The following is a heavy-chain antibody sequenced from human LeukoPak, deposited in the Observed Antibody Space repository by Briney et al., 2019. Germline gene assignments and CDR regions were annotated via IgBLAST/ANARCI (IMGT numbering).Heavy chain of an antibody. V-gene: IGHV3-23*01. CDR2: LTSGGGST. Sequence: GGSLRLSCAASGFTFSSYAMSWVRQAPGKGLEWVSGLTSGGGSTYYADSVKGRFTISRDNAKNSLYLQMNSLRAEDTAVYYCASPGGDYDILTGQIDYWGQGTLVTVSS. J-gene: IGHJ4*02. CDR1: GFTFSSYA. CDR3: ASPGGDYDILTGQIDY. D-gene: IGHD3-9*01.